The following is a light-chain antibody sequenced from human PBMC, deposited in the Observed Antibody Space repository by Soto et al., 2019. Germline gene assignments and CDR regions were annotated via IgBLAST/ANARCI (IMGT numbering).Light chain of an antibody. J-gene: IGKJ1*01. V-gene: IGKV3-20*01. CDR3: QQYGSSPQT. CDR1: QSVSSTF. Sequence: EIVLTQSPGTLSLSPGERATLSCTASQSVSSTFLAWYQQKPGQAPRLLIYGSSSRATGIPDRFSGSGSGTDFALNISRLEPEDFAVYYCQQYGSSPQTFVQGTKVEIK. CDR2: GSS.